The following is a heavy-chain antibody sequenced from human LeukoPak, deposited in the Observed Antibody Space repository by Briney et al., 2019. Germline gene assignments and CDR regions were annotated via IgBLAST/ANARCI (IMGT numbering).Heavy chain of an antibody. CDR3: ARGRDYDSSGYRPYYFAMDV. CDR1: GLTVSSNY. Sequence: GGSLRLSCAASGLTVSSNYISWVRQAPGKGLEWVSVIGIDGNTYYADSVKGRFTISRDNSENTVYLQMNSQRADDTAVYYCARGRDYDSSGYRPYYFAMDVWGQGTTVTVS. V-gene: IGHV3-53*01. J-gene: IGHJ6*02. CDR2: IGIDGNT. D-gene: IGHD3-22*01.